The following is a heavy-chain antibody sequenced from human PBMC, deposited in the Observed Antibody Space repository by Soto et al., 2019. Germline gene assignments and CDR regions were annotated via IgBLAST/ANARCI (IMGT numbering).Heavy chain of an antibody. V-gene: IGHV3-23*01. D-gene: IGHD6-13*01. Sequence: EVPLLESGGGLVQPGGSLRLSCAASGFTFSSYAMSWVRQAPGKGLEWVSAISGSGGSTYYADSVKGRFTISRDNSKNSLYLQMNSLRAEDTAVYYCATTAGTYYYYGMDVWGQGTTVTVSS. CDR3: ATTAGTYYYYGMDV. CDR2: ISGSGGST. J-gene: IGHJ6*02. CDR1: GFTFSSYA.